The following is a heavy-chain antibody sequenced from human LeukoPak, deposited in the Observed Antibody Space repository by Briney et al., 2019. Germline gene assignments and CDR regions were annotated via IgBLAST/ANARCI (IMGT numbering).Heavy chain of an antibody. D-gene: IGHD2-15*01. J-gene: IGHJ4*02. CDR3: ARVVVPAAIVY. CDR2: IYKGRST. CDR1: GDSINMIVNY. Sequence: SQTLSLTCSVSGDSINMIVNYWSWIRHSPGRGPEWIGYIYKGRSTSYTPSLKNRVTISVDTSEKQFSLILESVTAADTAVYYCARVVVPAAIVYWGQGIPVTVSS. V-gene: IGHV4-31*03.